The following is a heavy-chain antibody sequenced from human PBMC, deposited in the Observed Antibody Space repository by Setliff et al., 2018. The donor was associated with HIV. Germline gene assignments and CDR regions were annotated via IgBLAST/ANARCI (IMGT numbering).Heavy chain of an antibody. CDR1: GGTSSTHA. D-gene: IGHD2-2*01. Sequence: GASVKVSCKASGGTSSTHAMNWVRQAPGQGLEWMGQIISILEITDYAQKFQGRLTITADEPTNTIYMELSGLRSEDTAVYYCARESACSSTSCPKVLDYWGQGTLVTVSS. CDR2: IISILEIT. V-gene: IGHV1-69*10. J-gene: IGHJ4*02. CDR3: ARESACSSTSCPKVLDY.